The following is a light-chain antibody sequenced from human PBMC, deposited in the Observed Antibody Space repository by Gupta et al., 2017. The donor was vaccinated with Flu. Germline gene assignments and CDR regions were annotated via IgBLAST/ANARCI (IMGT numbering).Light chain of an antibody. CDR2: KAS. Sequence: DIQMTQSPSTLSASVGDRVTITCRVSQSISSWLAWYQKKPGKAPKLLIYKASRLESGVQSRFSGSGSETEFALTSICLQHDDFDNYYGQQDTSYSSFGQGTKLEIK. CDR3: QQDTSYSS. J-gene: IGKJ2*03. V-gene: IGKV1-5*03. CDR1: QSISSW.